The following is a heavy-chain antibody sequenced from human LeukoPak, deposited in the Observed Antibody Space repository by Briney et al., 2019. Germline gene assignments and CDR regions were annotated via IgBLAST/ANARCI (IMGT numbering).Heavy chain of an antibody. D-gene: IGHD6-19*01. J-gene: IGHJ5*02. Sequence: PSETLSLTCTVSGGSISSSSYYWGWIRQPPGKGLEWIGSIYYSGSTYYNPSLKSRVTISVDTSKNQFSLKLSSVTAADTAVYYCASIAGNSGWYFRNWFDPWGQGTLVTVSS. CDR3: ASIAGNSGWYFRNWFDP. CDR1: GGSISSSSYY. CDR2: IYYSGST. V-gene: IGHV4-39*07.